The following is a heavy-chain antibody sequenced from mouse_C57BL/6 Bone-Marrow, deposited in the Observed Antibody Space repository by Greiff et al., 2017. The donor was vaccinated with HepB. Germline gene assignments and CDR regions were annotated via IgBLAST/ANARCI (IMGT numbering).Heavy chain of an antibody. Sequence: VQLQQPGTELVKPGASVKLSCKASGYTFTSYWMHWVKQRPGQGLEWIGNINPSNGGTNYNEKFKSKATLTVDKSSSTAYMQLSSLTSEASAVYDCARTATTEEGFDYWGQGTTLTVSS. J-gene: IGHJ2*01. V-gene: IGHV1-53*01. D-gene: IGHD1-1*01. CDR2: INPSNGGT. CDR1: GYTFTSYW. CDR3: ARTATTEEGFDY.